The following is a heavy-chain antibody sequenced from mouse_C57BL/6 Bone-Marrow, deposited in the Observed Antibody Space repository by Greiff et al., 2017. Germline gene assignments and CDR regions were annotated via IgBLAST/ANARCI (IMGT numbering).Heavy chain of an antibody. CDR3: ASKAHYYGSLYWYFDV. V-gene: IGHV1-74*01. J-gene: IGHJ1*03. CDR1: GYTFTSYW. D-gene: IGHD1-1*01. Sequence: QVQLQQPGAELVKPGASVKVSCKASGYTFTSYWMHWVKQRPGQGLEWIGRIHPSDSDTNYNQKFKGKATLTVDKSSSTAYMQLSSLTSEDSAVXYCASKAHYYGSLYWYFDVRGTGTTVTVSS. CDR2: IHPSDSDT.